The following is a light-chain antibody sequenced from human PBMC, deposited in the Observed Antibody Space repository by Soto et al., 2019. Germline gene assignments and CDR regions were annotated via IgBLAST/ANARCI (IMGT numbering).Light chain of an antibody. V-gene: IGLV2-8*01. J-gene: IGLJ1*01. Sequence: QSALAQPPSASESPGQSVTISCTGTSSDVGGYHYVSWYQHHPGRAPKLLFYEVEKRPPGVPGRFSGSKSGNTASLTVSGLQADDEADYYCLSYGGSNNYVFGTGTKVTVL. CDR3: LSYGGSNNYV. CDR2: EVE. CDR1: SSDVGGYHY.